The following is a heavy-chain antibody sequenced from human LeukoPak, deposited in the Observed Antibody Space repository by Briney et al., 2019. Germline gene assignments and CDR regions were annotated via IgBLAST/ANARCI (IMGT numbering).Heavy chain of an antibody. CDR3: ARDRREDTAMFTFDY. J-gene: IGHJ4*02. CDR1: GFTFSSYG. D-gene: IGHD5-18*01. Sequence: GGSLRLSCAASGFTFSSYGMHWVRQAPGKGLEWVAVIWYGGSNKYYADSVKGRFTISRDNSKNTLYLQMNSLRAEDTAVYYCARDRREDTAMFTFDYWGQGTLVTVSS. CDR2: IWYGGSNK. V-gene: IGHV3-33*08.